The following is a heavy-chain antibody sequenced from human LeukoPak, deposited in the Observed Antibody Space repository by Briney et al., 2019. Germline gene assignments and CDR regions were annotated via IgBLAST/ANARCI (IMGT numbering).Heavy chain of an antibody. V-gene: IGHV1-2*02. CDR3: ASQVGATTNFDY. CDR1: GGTFSSYA. D-gene: IGHD1-26*01. CDR2: INPNSGGT. Sequence: ASVKVSCKASGGTFSSYAISWVRQAPGQRLEWMGWINPNSGGTNYAQKFQGRVTMTRDTSISTAYMELSRLRSDDTAVYYCASQVGATTNFDYWGQGTLVTVSS. J-gene: IGHJ4*02.